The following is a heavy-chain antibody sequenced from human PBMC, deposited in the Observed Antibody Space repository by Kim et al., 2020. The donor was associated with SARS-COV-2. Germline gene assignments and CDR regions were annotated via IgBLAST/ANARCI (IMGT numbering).Heavy chain of an antibody. CDR3: ARGNDSSGYAPVGYFDY. Sequence: LQDRVTITADESTSTAYMELSCLRSEDTAVYYCARGNDSSGYAPVGYFDYWGQGTLVTVSS. D-gene: IGHD3-22*01. V-gene: IGHV1-69*01. J-gene: IGHJ4*02.